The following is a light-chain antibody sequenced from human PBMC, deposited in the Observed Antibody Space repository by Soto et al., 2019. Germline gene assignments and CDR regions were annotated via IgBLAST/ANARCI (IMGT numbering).Light chain of an antibody. CDR1: QSVSSN. J-gene: IGKJ1*01. V-gene: IGKV3-15*01. CDR3: QQYNNWPRT. Sequence: EIVRTQSPATLSVSPGERATLSCRASQSVSSNLAWYQQKPGQAPRLLIYGASTRATGIPARFSGSGSGTEFTLTTSSLQSEDFAAYYCQQYNNWPRTFGQGTKVDI. CDR2: GAS.